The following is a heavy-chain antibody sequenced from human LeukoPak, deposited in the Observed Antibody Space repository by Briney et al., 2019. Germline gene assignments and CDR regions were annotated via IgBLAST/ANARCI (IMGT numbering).Heavy chain of an antibody. D-gene: IGHD2-15*01. CDR3: AVSTGYCSGGSCPLNFDY. CDR2: IIPIFGIA. Sequence: ASVKVSCKASGGTCSSYAISWVRQAPGQGLEWMGRIIPIFGIANYAQKFQGRVTITADKSTSTAYMELGSLRSEDTAVYYCAVSTGYCSGGSCPLNFDYWGQGTLVTVSS. J-gene: IGHJ4*02. V-gene: IGHV1-69*04. CDR1: GGTCSSYA.